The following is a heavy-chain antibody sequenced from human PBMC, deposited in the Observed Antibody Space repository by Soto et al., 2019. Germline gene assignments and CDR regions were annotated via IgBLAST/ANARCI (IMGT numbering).Heavy chain of an antibody. Sequence: EVQLVESGGGLVQPGRSLRLSCAAFGFTFEDYAMHWIRQTPGKGLEWVAGINWNSGSVGYADSVKGRFTISRDNANNSLILQMDSLTTEDTALYYCAKGRGALAVVSNWFDPWGQGTLVTVSS. CDR3: AKGRGALAVVSNWFDP. J-gene: IGHJ5*02. CDR1: GFTFEDYA. D-gene: IGHD6-19*01. CDR2: INWNSGSV. V-gene: IGHV3-9*01.